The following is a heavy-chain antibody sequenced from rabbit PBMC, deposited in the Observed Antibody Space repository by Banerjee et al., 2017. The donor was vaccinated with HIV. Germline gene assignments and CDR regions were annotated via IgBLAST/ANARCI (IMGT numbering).Heavy chain of an antibody. J-gene: IGHJ4*01. CDR2: IYTDSGGT. Sequence: QEQLEESGGDLVKPGASLTLTCTASGFSFSSGYDMCWVRQAPGKGLEWIACIYTDSGGTWYASWAKGRFTISKTSSTTVTLQMTSLTVADTATYFCARSAGSSDRFNLWGPGTLVTVS. D-gene: IGHD8-1*01. V-gene: IGHV1S45*01. CDR3: ARSAGSSDRFNL. CDR1: GFSFSSGYD.